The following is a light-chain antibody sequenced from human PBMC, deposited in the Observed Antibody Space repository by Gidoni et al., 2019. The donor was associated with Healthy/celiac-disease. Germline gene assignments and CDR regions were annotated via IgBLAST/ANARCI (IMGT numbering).Light chain of an antibody. Sequence: DIQMTRSPSSLSASVGDRVTITCRASQSISSYLNWYQQKPGKAPKLLIYAASSLQSGVPSRFSSSGSGTDFTLTISSLQPEDFATYYCQQSYSTPPWTFGQGTKVEIK. J-gene: IGKJ1*01. CDR2: AAS. CDR3: QQSYSTPPWT. CDR1: QSISSY. V-gene: IGKV1-39*01.